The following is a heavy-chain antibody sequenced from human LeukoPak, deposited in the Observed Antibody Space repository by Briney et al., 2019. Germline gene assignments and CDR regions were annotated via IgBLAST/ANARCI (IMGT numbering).Heavy chain of an antibody. J-gene: IGHJ4*02. CDR3: ARSSLGYDSSGYRIYSFDY. Sequence: ASVKVSCKASGYTFTSYYMHWVRQAPGQGLEWMGIINPSGGSTSYAQKFQGRVTITTDESTSTAYMELSSLRSEDTAVYYCARSSLGYDSSGYRIYSFDYWGQGTLVTVSS. V-gene: IGHV1-46*01. D-gene: IGHD3-22*01. CDR2: INPSGGST. CDR1: GYTFTSYY.